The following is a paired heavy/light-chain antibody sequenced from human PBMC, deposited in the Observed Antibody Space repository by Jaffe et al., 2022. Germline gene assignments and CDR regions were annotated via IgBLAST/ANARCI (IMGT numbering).Heavy chain of an antibody. CDR2: IYHSGST. V-gene: IGHV4-38-2*01. J-gene: IGHJ4*02. D-gene: IGHD3-22*01. CDR1: GYSISSGYY. CDR3: ARHGGPREYYYDSSGYYDYFDY. Sequence: QVQLQESGPGLVKPSETLSLTCAVSGYSISSGYYWGWIRQPPGKGLEWIGSIYHSGSTYYNPSLKSRVTISVDTSKNQFSLKLSSVTAADTAVYYCARHGGPREYYYDSSGYYDYFDYWGQGTLVTVSS.
Light chain of an antibody. V-gene: IGKV3-11*01. CDR1: QSVSSY. CDR3: QQRSNWPRMYT. Sequence: EIVLTQSPATLSLSPGERATLSCRASQSVSSYLAWYQQKPGQAPRLLIYDASNRATGIPARFSGSGSGTDFTLTISSLEPEDFAVYYCQQRSNWPRMYTFGQGTKLEIK. CDR2: DAS. J-gene: IGKJ2*01.